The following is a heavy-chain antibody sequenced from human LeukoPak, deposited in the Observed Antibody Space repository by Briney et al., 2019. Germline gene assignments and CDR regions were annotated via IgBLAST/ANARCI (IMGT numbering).Heavy chain of an antibody. CDR2: IIGGSSII. V-gene: IGHV3-48*02. Sequence: GSLRRSSAAAGFTFSDYNINRFRQAPGRGLEWVSYIIGGSSIIYYADSVKGRFTISRDNAKNSLFLQMNNLRDENTAVYYCERAVSGYAFDYWGRGTLVRVSS. D-gene: IGHD5-12*01. J-gene: IGHJ4*02. CDR3: ERAVSGYAFDY. CDR1: GFTFSDYN.